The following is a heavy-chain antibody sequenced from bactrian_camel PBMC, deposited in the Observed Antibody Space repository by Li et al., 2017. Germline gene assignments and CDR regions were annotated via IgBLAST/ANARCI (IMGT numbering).Heavy chain of an antibody. CDR3: AADLGWCGSAPLQREFRN. V-gene: IGHV3S40*01. CDR2: IHTGGAMD. D-gene: IGHD6*01. Sequence: VQLVESGGGLVQPGGSLRLSCVGSGLRFSHYVLSWVRQTPGKGLEWVSSIHTGGAMDDYADSVKGRFAISRYNAQNTMYLQMNSLKPEDTAVYYCAADLGWCGSAPLQREFRNWGQGTQVTVS. CDR1: GLRFSHYV. J-gene: IGHJ4*01.